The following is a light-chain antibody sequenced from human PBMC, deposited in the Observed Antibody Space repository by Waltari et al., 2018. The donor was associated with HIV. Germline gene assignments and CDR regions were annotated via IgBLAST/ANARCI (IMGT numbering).Light chain of an antibody. CDR2: YAS. CDR3: QQIDRYPSPFP. V-gene: IGKV1-9*01. CDR1: QRISSY. J-gene: IGKJ3*01. Sequence: DIQLNQYSSVLSASVGDRVTITCRASQRISSYLAWYQQKPGKAPKLLIYYASTFQSGVPSRFSWRGSGTEFTLTISSLQPEDFATYYCQQIDRYPSPFPFGPGTKVDFK.